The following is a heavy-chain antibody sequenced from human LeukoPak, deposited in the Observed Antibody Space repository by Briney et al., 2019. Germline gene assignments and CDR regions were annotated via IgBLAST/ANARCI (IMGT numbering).Heavy chain of an antibody. D-gene: IGHD5-12*01. CDR3: ARAYSGFSSRGFDF. J-gene: IGHJ4*02. CDR2: IRYDGSNK. Sequence: PGRSLRLSCAASGFTFNSYGMHWVRQPPGKGLEWVADIRYDGSNKYYADSVKGRFTISRDNSKNTVSLQMTSLRAEDTAVYYCARAYSGFSSRGFDFWGQGTLVSVSS. V-gene: IGHV3-33*01. CDR1: GFTFNSYG.